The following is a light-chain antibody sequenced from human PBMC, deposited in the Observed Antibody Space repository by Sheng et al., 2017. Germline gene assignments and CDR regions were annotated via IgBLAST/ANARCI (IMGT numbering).Light chain of an antibody. J-gene: IGKJ2*01. V-gene: IGKV1-33*01. CDR2: GAS. CDR1: QNIGNW. CDR3: QQYDNLPYT. Sequence: DIQMTQSPSTLSASVGDRVTITCRASQNIGNWLAWYQQKPGTAPKLLIYGASNLETGVPSRFSGSRSGTEFTFTISSLQPEDIATYYCQQYDNLPYTFGQGTKLEIK.